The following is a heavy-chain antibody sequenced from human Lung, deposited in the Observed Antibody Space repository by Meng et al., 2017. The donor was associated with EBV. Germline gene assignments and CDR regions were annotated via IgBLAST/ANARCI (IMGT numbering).Heavy chain of an antibody. V-gene: IGHV1-69*08. CDR2: IIPILGIA. CDR1: GGTFRSYT. CDR3: AREDSSGYSYYFDY. Sequence: QVQLVQSGAEGKKPGSSVKGYCKGSGGTFRSYTISWVRQAPGQGLEWMGRIIPILGIANYAQKFQGRVTITADKSTSTAYMELSSLRSEDTAVYYCAREDSSGYSYYFDYWGQGTLVTVSS. D-gene: IGHD3-22*01. J-gene: IGHJ4*02.